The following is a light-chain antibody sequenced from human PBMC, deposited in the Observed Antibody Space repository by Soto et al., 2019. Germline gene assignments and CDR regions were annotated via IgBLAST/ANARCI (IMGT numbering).Light chain of an antibody. CDR1: QSVSSY. J-gene: IGKJ1*01. CDR3: QQRSNLPPWT. CDR2: DAS. Sequence: EIVLTQSPATLSLSPGERATLSCRASQSVSSYLAWYQQKPGQAPRLLIYDASNRATGIPARFSGSGSGTYFTLTISSLEPEDFAVYYCQQRSNLPPWTFCQGTKGEVK. V-gene: IGKV3-11*01.